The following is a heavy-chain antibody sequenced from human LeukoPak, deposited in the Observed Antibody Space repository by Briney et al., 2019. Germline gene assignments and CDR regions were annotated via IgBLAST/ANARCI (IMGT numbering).Heavy chain of an antibody. CDR2: ISHSGRS. V-gene: IGHV4-34*01. CDR1: GESFSAYY. D-gene: IGHD2-2*02. CDR3: ARKLYTRKYFAMDV. J-gene: IGHJ6*02. Sequence: SETLSLTCAVYGESFSAYYWTWIRQPPGKGLEWIGQISHSGRSNYNPSLKSRVTISVDTSKSQFSLNLTSVTAADTAVYFCARKLYTRKYFAMDVWGQGTAVAVSS.